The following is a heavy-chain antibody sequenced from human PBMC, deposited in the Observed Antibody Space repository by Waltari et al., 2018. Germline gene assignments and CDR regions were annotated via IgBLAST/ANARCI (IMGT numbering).Heavy chain of an antibody. D-gene: IGHD3-22*01. Sequence: LVQSGAEVQKPGASVTVSCNASGSTVTGYAILWVRQAAGPGLEWMGRINPKNGDTHYAQNVQGRVALTTDTSTNTAFMELQRRRSDDTAVYYCLRDSSGSHFDYWGQGTLVTVSS. CDR3: LRDSSGSHFDY. J-gene: IGHJ4*02. V-gene: IGHV1-2*06. CDR1: GSTVTGYA. CDR2: INPKNGDT.